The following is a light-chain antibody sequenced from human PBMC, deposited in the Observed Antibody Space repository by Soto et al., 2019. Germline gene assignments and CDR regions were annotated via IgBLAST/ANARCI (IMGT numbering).Light chain of an antibody. V-gene: IGLV2-14*01. Sequence: QSVLTQPASVSGSPGQSITISCTGTSSDVSGYDYVSWYQQHPGKAPKLMIYNVRDRPSGVSNRFSGSKAGNTASLTISGIQAEDAAAYYCSSYTSSSTVVFGGGTKLTVL. CDR2: NVR. J-gene: IGLJ2*01. CDR3: SSYTSSSTVV. CDR1: SSDVSGYDY.